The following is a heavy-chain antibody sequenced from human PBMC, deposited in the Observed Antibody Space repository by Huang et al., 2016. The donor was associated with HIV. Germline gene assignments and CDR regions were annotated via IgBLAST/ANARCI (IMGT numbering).Heavy chain of an antibody. Sequence: QVQLVESGGGVVQPGRSLRLACAASGFTFRSNAMDWVRQDTGQGLGWVALISNDGSNKYYADSVKGRFTISRDYSKNSRYPHMSRLQVEDTAVYYCAKPAYTSVWSHQYFDSWGQGTLVTVSS. D-gene: IGHD6-19*01. CDR1: GFTFRSNA. J-gene: IGHJ4*02. CDR2: ISNDGSNK. CDR3: AKPAYTSVWSHQYFDS. V-gene: IGHV3-30*18.